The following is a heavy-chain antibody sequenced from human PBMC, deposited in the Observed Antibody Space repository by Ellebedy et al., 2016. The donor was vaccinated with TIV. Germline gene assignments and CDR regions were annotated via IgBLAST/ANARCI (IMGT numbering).Heavy chain of an antibody. D-gene: IGHD3-9*01. J-gene: IGHJ4*02. CDR3: ARISQFSNDNF. CDR1: GYTFTAYA. Sequence: AASVTVSCKASGYTFTAYAMTWVRQAPGQGLEWMGWIKTGTGNPTYAQNFTGRFVFSLATSVNTAYLQINSLKAEDTAVYYCARISQFSNDNFWGQGTLVTVSS. V-gene: IGHV7-4-1*02. CDR2: IKTGTGNP.